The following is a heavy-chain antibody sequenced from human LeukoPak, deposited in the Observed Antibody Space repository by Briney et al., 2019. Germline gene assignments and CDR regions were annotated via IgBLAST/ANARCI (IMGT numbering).Heavy chain of an antibody. CDR2: IYYSGST. J-gene: IGHJ4*02. V-gene: IGHV4-59*11. Sequence: SETLSLTCTVSGGSISSHYWSWIRQPPGKGLEWIGYIYYSGSTNHNPSLKSRVTISVDTSKNQFSLKLSSVTAADTAVYYCARDGGYGGNLYFDYWGQGTLVTVSS. CDR1: GGSISSHY. D-gene: IGHD4-23*01. CDR3: ARDGGYGGNLYFDY.